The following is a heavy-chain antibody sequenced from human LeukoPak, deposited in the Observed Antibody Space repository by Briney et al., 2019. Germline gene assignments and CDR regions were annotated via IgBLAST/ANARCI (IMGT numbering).Heavy chain of an antibody. Sequence: SETLSLTCTVSGGSVSSGSYYWSWIRQPPGKGLEWIGYIYYSGSTNYNPSLKSRVTISVDTSKNQFSLKLSSVTAADTAVYYCARDISYCSSTSFYYYYGMDVWGQGTTVTVSS. CDR2: IYYSGST. J-gene: IGHJ6*02. CDR3: ARDISYCSSTSFYYYYGMDV. D-gene: IGHD2-2*01. CDR1: GGSVSSGSYY. V-gene: IGHV4-61*01.